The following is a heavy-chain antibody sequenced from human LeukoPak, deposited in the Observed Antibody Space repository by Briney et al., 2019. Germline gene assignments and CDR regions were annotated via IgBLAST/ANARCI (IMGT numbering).Heavy chain of an antibody. D-gene: IGHD5-18*01. CDR2: IYSGGTI. Sequence: PGGSLRLSCAASGFTVSSNYMSWVRQAPGKGLEWVSVIYSGGTIYYADSVKGRFTISRDNAKNSLYLQVNSLRAEDTAVYYCARGYSYGTHFDYWGQGTLVTVSS. CDR1: GFTVSSNY. J-gene: IGHJ4*02. V-gene: IGHV3-66*01. CDR3: ARGYSYGTHFDY.